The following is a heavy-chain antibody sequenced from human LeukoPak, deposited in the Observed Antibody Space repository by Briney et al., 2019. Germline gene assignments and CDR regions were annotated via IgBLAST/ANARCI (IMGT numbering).Heavy chain of an antibody. Sequence: SQTLSLTCAISGDSVSSISATWNWIRQSPSRGLEWLGRTYYRSEWSTDFAVSVKSRITINPDTSKNQFSLQLNSLTPEDTAMYYCTRGSPIAVSRVFDFWGQGTMVTVSS. J-gene: IGHJ3*01. CDR1: GDSVSSISAT. CDR3: TRGSPIAVSRVFDF. CDR2: TYYRSEWST. V-gene: IGHV6-1*01. D-gene: IGHD6-13*01.